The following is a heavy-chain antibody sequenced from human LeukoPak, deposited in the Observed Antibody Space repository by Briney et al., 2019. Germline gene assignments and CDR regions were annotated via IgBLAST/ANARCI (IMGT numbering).Heavy chain of an antibody. CDR1: GFTLSRNG. J-gene: IGHJ4*02. V-gene: IGHV3-33*01. D-gene: IGHD6-19*01. CDR2: IWYDGSKK. Sequence: GRSLRLSCAASGFTLSRNGMHWVRQAPGKGLEWEGVIWYDGSKKYYADSVKGRFTIYRDISKNTVYLQMDSLRAEDTAVYYCARDHSGWYVDYWGQGTLVTVSS. CDR3: ARDHSGWYVDY.